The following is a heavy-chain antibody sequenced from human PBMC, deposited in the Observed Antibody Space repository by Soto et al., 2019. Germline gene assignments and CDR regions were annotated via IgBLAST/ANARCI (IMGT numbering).Heavy chain of an antibody. V-gene: IGHV4-31*03. Sequence: PSETLSLTCTVSGGSITSRGYYWSWIRQHPGRGLEWIGYIYYSGTTYYNPSLKSRLTISIDTSKNQFSLRLSSVTAADTAVYHCARLNTATSWFDPWGQGTLVTVSS. CDR2: IYYSGTT. CDR3: ARLNTATSWFDP. CDR1: GGSITSRGYY. D-gene: IGHD5-18*01. J-gene: IGHJ5*02.